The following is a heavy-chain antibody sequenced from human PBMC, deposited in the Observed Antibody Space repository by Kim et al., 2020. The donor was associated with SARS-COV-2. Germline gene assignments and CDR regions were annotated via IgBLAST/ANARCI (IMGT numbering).Heavy chain of an antibody. Sequence: GGSLRLSCAASGFTFSSYAMHWVRQAPGKGLEWVAVISYDGSNKYYADSVKGRFTISRDNSKNTLYLQMNSLRAEDTAVYYCARGEDSGLPDYWGQGTLVTVSS. V-gene: IGHV3-30*04. J-gene: IGHJ4*02. CDR3: ARGEDSGLPDY. CDR2: ISYDGSNK. D-gene: IGHD5-12*01. CDR1: GFTFSSYA.